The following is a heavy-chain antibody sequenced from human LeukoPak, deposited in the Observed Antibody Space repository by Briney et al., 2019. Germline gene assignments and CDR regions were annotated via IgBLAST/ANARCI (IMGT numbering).Heavy chain of an antibody. CDR3: ARDLPSGIAAAGTHYYYGMDV. V-gene: IGHV3-30-3*01. Sequence: GGSLRLSCAASGFTFSSYAMHWVRQAPGKGLEWVAVISYDGSNKYYADSVKGRFTISRDNSKNTLYLQMNSLRAEDTAVYYCARDLPSGIAAAGTHYYYGMDVWGQGATVTVSS. D-gene: IGHD6-13*01. J-gene: IGHJ6*02. CDR2: ISYDGSNK. CDR1: GFTFSSYA.